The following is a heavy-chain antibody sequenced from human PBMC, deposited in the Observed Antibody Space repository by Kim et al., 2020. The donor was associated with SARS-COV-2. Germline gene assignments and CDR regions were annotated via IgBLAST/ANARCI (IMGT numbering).Heavy chain of an antibody. CDR3: AKSQSSPTARFDY. D-gene: IGHD4-17*01. V-gene: IGHV3-23*01. Sequence: YADSVKGRFTISRDNSKNTLYLQMNSLRAEDTAVYYCAKSQSSPTARFDYWGQGTLVTVSS. J-gene: IGHJ4*02.